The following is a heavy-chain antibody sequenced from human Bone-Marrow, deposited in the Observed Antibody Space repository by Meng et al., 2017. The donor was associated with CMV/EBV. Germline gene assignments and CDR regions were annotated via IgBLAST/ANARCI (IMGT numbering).Heavy chain of an antibody. Sequence: GESLKISCAASGFIFSDYYMNWVRQAPGKGLEWVAVISYDGSNKYYADSVKGRFTISRDNSKNTLYLQMNSLRAEDTAVYYCARDGVVPAASYGMDVWGQGTTVTVSS. CDR2: ISYDGSNK. CDR1: GFIFSDYY. CDR3: ARDGVVPAASYGMDV. D-gene: IGHD2-2*01. V-gene: IGHV3-30*03. J-gene: IGHJ6*02.